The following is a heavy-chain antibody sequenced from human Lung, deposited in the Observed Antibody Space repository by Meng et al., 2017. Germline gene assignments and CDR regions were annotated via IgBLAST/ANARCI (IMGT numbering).Heavy chain of an antibody. V-gene: IGHV4-34*01. CDR2: INHSGST. CDR1: GGSFSDYY. Sequence: QVPLQPGGAGLLKPAETLSLTCVVSGGSFSDYYWSWIRQPPGKGLEWIGEINHSGSTNYNPTLESRATISVDTSQNNLSLKLSSVTAADSAVYYCARGPTTMAHDFDYWGQGTLVTVSS. D-gene: IGHD4-11*01. CDR3: ARGPTTMAHDFDY. J-gene: IGHJ4*02.